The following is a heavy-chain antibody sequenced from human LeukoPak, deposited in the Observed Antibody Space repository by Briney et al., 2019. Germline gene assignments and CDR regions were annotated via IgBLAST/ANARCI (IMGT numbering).Heavy chain of an antibody. CDR2: IYPGDSDT. D-gene: IGHD5-18*01. Sequence: GESLKISCKGSGYSFTSYWIGWVRQLPGKGLEWMGIIYPGDSDTRYSPSFQGQVTISADKSISAAYLQWSSLKASDAAMYYCARRRYSYGNNWFDPWGQGTLVTVSS. V-gene: IGHV5-51*01. J-gene: IGHJ5*02. CDR3: ARRRYSYGNNWFDP. CDR1: GYSFTSYW.